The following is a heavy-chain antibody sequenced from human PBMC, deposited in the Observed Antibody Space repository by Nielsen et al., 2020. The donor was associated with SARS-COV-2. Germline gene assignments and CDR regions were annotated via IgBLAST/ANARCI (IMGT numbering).Heavy chain of an antibody. Sequence: GESLKISCAASGFTFSSYAMSWVRQAPGKGLEWVSAISGSGGSTYYADSVKGRFTISRDNAKNSLYLQMNSLRAEDTAVYYCASTGSTSCYDYWGQGTLVTVSS. CDR3: ASTGSTSCYDY. V-gene: IGHV3-23*01. D-gene: IGHD2-2*01. CDR1: GFTFSSYA. J-gene: IGHJ4*02. CDR2: ISGSGGST.